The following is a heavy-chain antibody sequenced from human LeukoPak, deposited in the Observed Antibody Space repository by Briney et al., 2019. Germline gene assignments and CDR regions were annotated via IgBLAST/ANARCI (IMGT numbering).Heavy chain of an antibody. CDR1: GGSITTSNYY. CDR2: IYYGGST. J-gene: IGHJ4*02. V-gene: IGHV4-39*07. D-gene: IGHD2-15*01. CDR3: ASTGYCIGGSCYSNYFDH. Sequence: PSETLSLTCTVSGGSITTSNYYWGWIRQPPGEGLEWIGSIYYGGSTYYNPSLKSRVTVSLDTTKNQVSLKLSSVSAADTAVYYCASTGYCIGGSCYSNYFDHWGQGTLVTVSS.